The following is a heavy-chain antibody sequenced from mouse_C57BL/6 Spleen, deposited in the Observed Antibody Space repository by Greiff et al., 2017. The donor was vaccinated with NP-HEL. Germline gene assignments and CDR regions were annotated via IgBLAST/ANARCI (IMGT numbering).Heavy chain of an antibody. CDR2: IHPNSGST. CDR1: GYTFTSYW. Sequence: VQLQQSGAELVKPGASVKLSCKASGYTFTSYWMHWVKQRPGQGLEWIGMIHPNSGSTNYNEKFKSKATLTVDKSSSTAYMQLSSLTSEDSAVYYCARDYYGSSDDWGQGTTLTVSS. CDR3: ARDYYGSSDD. V-gene: IGHV1-64*01. D-gene: IGHD1-1*01. J-gene: IGHJ2*01.